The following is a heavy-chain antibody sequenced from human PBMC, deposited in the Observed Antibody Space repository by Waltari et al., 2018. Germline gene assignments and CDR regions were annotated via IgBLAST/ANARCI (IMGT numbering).Heavy chain of an antibody. J-gene: IGHJ4*02. CDR3: ARIISTYYYGSGSLDY. D-gene: IGHD3-10*01. CDR1: GFSLSNARMG. CDR2: IFSNDEK. V-gene: IGHV2-26*01. Sequence: QVTLKESGPVLVKPTETLTLTCTAPGFSLSNARMGVSWIRQPPGKALEWLAHIFSNDEKSYSTSLKSRLTISKDTSKSQVVLTMTNMDPVDTATYYCARIISTYYYGSGSLDYWGQGTLVTVSS.